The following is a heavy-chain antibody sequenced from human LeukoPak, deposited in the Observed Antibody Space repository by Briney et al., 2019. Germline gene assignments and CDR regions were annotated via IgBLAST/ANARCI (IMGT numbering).Heavy chain of an antibody. J-gene: IGHJ4*02. CDR3: ARGLAAAGSVSYFDY. CDR1: GYTFTGYY. Sequence: GASVKVSCKASGYTFTGYYMHWVRQAPGQGLEWMGWINPNSGGTNYAQKLQGRVTMTRDTSISTAYMELSRLRSDDTAVYYCARGLAAAGSVSYFDYWGQGTLVTVSS. D-gene: IGHD6-13*01. V-gene: IGHV1-2*02. CDR2: INPNSGGT.